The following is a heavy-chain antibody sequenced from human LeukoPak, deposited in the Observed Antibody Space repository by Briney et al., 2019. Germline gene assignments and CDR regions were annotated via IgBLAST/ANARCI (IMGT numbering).Heavy chain of an antibody. CDR1: GFTFSNHA. CDR2: ISGSGAST. D-gene: IGHD2-2*01. J-gene: IGHJ4*02. Sequence: GSLRLSCAASGFTFSNHAMNWVRQAPGKGLEWVSAISGSGASTYFADSVRGRFTISRDNSKNTLYLQMNSLRAEDTAVYYCAKAGPIGYCSSTSCYEGGTFDYWGQGTLVTVSS. V-gene: IGHV3-23*01. CDR3: AKAGPIGYCSSTSCYEGGTFDY.